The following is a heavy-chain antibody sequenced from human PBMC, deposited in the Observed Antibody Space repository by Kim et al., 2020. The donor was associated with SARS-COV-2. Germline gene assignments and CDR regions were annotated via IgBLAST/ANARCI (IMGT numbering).Heavy chain of an antibody. CDR1: SGSLSDYY. Sequence: SETLSLTCNVYSGSLSDYYWTWIRQPPGKGLEWIGEINHSGGTNYNPSLRGRVTILVDTSKRQFSLKLSSVTAADTAVYYCVRGLGGAGRDNWFVPWGQG. D-gene: IGHD1-26*01. CDR3: VRGLGGAGRDNWFVP. J-gene: IGHJ5*02. CDR2: INHSGGT. V-gene: IGHV4-34*01.